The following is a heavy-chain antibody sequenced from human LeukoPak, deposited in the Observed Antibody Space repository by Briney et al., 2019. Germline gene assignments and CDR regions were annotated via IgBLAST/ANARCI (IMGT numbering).Heavy chain of an antibody. Sequence: HPGGSLRLSCAASGFTFSSYWMHWVRQAPGKGLVWVSRINTDGSSTSYADSVKGRFTISRGNAKNTLYLQMNSLRAEDTAVYYCARLMDDFWSGNDYWGQGTLVTVSS. CDR2: INTDGSST. J-gene: IGHJ4*02. CDR3: ARLMDDFWSGNDY. CDR1: GFTFSSYW. V-gene: IGHV3-74*01. D-gene: IGHD3-3*01.